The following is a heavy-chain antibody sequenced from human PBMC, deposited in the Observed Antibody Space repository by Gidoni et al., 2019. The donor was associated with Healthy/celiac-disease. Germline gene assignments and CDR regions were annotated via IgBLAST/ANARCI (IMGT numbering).Heavy chain of an antibody. CDR2: IRYDGSNK. Sequence: QVQLVESGGGVVQPGGSLRLSCAASGFTFSSYGRHWVRQAPGKGLEWVAFIRYDGSNKYYADSVKGRFTISRDNSKNTLYLQMNSLRAEDTAVYYCAKGPYDSSGYYILGAFDIWGQGTMVTVSS. J-gene: IGHJ3*02. D-gene: IGHD3-22*01. CDR1: GFTFSSYG. CDR3: AKGPYDSSGYYILGAFDI. V-gene: IGHV3-30*02.